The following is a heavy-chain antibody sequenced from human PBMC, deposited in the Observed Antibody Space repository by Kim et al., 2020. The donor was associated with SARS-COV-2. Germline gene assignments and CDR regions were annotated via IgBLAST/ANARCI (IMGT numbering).Heavy chain of an antibody. CDR2: INHSGST. D-gene: IGHD5-12*01. V-gene: IGHV4-34*01. CDR1: GGSFSGYY. Sequence: SETLSLTCAVYGGSFSGYYWSWIRQPPGKGLEWIGEINHSGSTNYNPSLKSRVTISVDTSKNQFSLKLSSVTAADTAVYYCARGPQWLQQFDYWGQGTLVTVSS. CDR3: ARGPQWLQQFDY. J-gene: IGHJ4*02.